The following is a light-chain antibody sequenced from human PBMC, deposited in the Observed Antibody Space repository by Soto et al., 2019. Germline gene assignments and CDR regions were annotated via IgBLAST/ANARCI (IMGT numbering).Light chain of an antibody. CDR3: AEWDDTLNAAV. CDR1: SANIGSPT. CDR2: SDN. J-gene: IGLJ2*01. V-gene: IGLV1-44*01. Sequence: QSVLTQPYSASGTPGQRVTISCSGSSANIGSPTLNWYQQLPGSAPSLLIYSDNQRPSGVPDRFSGSTSGTSASLAISGLQSEDGAEYYCAEWDDTLNAAVFGGGTKVTVL.